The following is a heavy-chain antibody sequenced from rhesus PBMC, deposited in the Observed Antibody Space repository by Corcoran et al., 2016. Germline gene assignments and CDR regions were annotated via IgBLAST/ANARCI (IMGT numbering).Heavy chain of an antibody. V-gene: IGHV4-160*01. CDR3: ARRDTVATTTGYFDY. J-gene: IGHJ4*01. Sequence: QVQLQESGPGLVKPSETLSLTCAVSGGSISGYYWSWIRQPPGKGLAWIGRMYGSGGITDYNPALKVRVTISTGTAKNQFSLKLSSVTAADTAVYYCARRDTVATTTGYFDYWGQGVLVTVSS. D-gene: IGHD4-29*01. CDR1: GGSISGYY. CDR2: MYGSGGIT.